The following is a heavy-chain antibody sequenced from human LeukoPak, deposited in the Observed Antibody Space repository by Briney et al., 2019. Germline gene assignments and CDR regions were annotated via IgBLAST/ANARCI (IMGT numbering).Heavy chain of an antibody. CDR3: ARERYSSGWHASFDP. CDR2: ISAYNGNT. CDR1: GYTFTSYG. Sequence: ASVKVSCKASGYTFTSYGISWVRQAPGQGLEWMGWISAYNGNTNYAQKLQGRVTMTTDTSTSTAYMELRSLRSDDTAVYYCARERYSSGWHASFDPWGQGTLVTVSS. D-gene: IGHD6-19*01. J-gene: IGHJ5*02. V-gene: IGHV1-18*01.